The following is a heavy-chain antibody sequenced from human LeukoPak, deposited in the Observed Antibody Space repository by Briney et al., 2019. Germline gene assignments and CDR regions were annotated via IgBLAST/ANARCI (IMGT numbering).Heavy chain of an antibody. J-gene: IGHJ2*01. CDR3: ARSVVTLYWYFDL. CDR2: IYYSGST. D-gene: IGHD4-23*01. Sequence: SETLSLTCTVCGGSISGYYYNWIRQLPGKGLEWIGYIYYSGSTNYNPSLKSRVTISLDTAKNQFSLKLSSVTTVDTAVYYCARSVVTLYWYFDLWGRGTLVTVSS. V-gene: IGHV4-59*01. CDR1: GGSISGYY.